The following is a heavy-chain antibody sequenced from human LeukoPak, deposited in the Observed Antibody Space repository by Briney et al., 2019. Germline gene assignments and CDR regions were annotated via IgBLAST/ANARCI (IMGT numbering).Heavy chain of an antibody. CDR3: ARDRGYSSTDYFDY. CDR2: IIPIFGTA. Sequence: SVKVSCKASGGTFGSYAISWVRQAPGQGLEWMGGIIPIFGTANYAQKFQGRVTITADESTSTAYMELSSLRSEDTAVYYCARDRGYSSTDYFDYWGQGTLVTVSS. CDR1: GGTFGSYA. V-gene: IGHV1-69*13. J-gene: IGHJ4*02. D-gene: IGHD5-18*01.